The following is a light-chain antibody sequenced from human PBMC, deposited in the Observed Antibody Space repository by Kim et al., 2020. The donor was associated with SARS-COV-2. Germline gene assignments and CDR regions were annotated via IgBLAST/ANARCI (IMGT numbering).Light chain of an antibody. V-gene: IGKV3-15*01. Sequence: EIVMTQSPVTLSVSPGERATLSCRASQSVSSNLAWYQQKPGQAPRLLIYGASTRATGTPARFSGSGSGTEFTLTISSLQSEDFALYYCHQYNDWPPGDTFGQGTKLEI. J-gene: IGKJ2*01. CDR2: GAS. CDR1: QSVSSN. CDR3: HQYNDWPPGDT.